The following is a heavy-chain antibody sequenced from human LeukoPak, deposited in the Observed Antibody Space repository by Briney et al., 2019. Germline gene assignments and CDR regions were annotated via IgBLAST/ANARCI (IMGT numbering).Heavy chain of an antibody. D-gene: IGHD3-22*01. CDR1: GGSISSYY. CDR3: ASVSYDTSLQH. Sequence: SETLSLTCTVSGGSISSYYWNWIRQPPGKGLEWIGYIYYSGSTYYNPSLKGRVTISVDTSKNQFSLRLSSVTAADTAIYYCASVSYDTSLQHWGQGTLVTVSS. J-gene: IGHJ1*01. CDR2: IYYSGST. V-gene: IGHV4-59*06.